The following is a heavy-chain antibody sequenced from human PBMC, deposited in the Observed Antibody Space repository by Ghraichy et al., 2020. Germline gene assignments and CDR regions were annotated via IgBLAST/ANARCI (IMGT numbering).Heavy chain of an antibody. J-gene: IGHJ4*02. CDR3: ATGRGIVSADYYFDF. V-gene: IGHV1-24*01. CDR1: GDTLTELS. CDR2: FDPEQAET. D-gene: IGHD1-26*01. Sequence: SVKVSCKISGDTLTELSMHWVRLAPGEGLQWMGGFDPEQAETLYAETFQGRVTMTEDTSTDTAYLELRSLRSEDTAVYYCATGRGIVSADYYFDFWGQGTLVTVSS.